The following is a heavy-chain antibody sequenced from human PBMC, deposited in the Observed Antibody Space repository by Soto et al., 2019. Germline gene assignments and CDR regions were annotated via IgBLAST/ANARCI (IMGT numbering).Heavy chain of an antibody. CDR1: GYTFANYA. CDR3: ARDLSGWGLTNGHFGVDV. V-gene: IGHV1-3*01. CDR2: INAGNGNT. J-gene: IGHJ6*02. D-gene: IGHD3-16*01. Sequence: QVRLVQSGTEVKKPGASVMVSCKATGYTFANYAIHWVRQAPGQDFEWMGWINAGNGNTRNSQKFQGRVTFTRDTSATTAHMEVGSLRFEDTAVYSCARDLSGWGLTNGHFGVDVWGQGTTVIVS.